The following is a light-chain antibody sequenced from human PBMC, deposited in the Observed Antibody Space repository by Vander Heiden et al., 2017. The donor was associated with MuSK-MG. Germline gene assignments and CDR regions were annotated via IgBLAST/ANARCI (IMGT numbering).Light chain of an antibody. Sequence: EIVLTQSPGTLSLSPGARSTLSCRASQSVSSGYLAWYQQKPGQAPRLLIDGASSRAIGIPDRFSDSGSGTDCNLNISRLEPEDFAVYYCQQDGSSPRTFGQGTKVEVK. CDR3: QQDGSSPRT. CDR2: GAS. V-gene: IGKV3-20*01. CDR1: QSVSSGY. J-gene: IGKJ1*01.